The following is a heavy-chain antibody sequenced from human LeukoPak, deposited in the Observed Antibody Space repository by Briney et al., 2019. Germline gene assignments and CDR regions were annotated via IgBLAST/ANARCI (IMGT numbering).Heavy chain of an antibody. CDR1: GLTFSSYG. Sequence: HSGGSLRLSCAASGLTFSSYGMHWVRQAPGKGLEWVAVISYDGSNKYYADSVKGRFTISRDNSKNTLYLQMNSLRAEDTAVYYCAKSRSDWVPLDYWGQGTLVTVSS. CDR2: ISYDGSNK. CDR3: AKSRSDWVPLDY. D-gene: IGHD3-9*01. V-gene: IGHV3-30*18. J-gene: IGHJ4*02.